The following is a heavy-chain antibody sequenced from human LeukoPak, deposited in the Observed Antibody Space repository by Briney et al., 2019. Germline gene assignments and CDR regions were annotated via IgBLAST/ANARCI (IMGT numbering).Heavy chain of an antibody. V-gene: IGHV4-4*07. D-gene: IGHD6-13*01. Sequence: SETLSLTCTVSGGSISSYYWSWIRQPAGKGLEWFGRIYTSGSTNYNPSLKSRVTMSVDTSKNQFSLKLSSVTAADTAVYYCARVQVSSSWGNYYYCSMDVWGKGTTVTVSS. J-gene: IGHJ6*03. CDR3: ARVQVSSSWGNYYYCSMDV. CDR1: GGSISSYY. CDR2: IYTSGST.